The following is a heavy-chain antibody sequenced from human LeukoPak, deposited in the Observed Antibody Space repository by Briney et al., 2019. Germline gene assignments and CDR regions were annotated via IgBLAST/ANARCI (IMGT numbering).Heavy chain of an antibody. D-gene: IGHD4-11*01. V-gene: IGHV3-21*01. J-gene: IGHJ5*02. CDR1: GFTFSSYS. CDR2: ISSSSSYI. CDR3: AREGTVTVDLRFDP. Sequence: PGGSLRLSCAASGFTFSSYSMNWVRQAPGKGLEWVSSISSSSSYIYYADSVKGRFTISRDNAKNSLHLQMNSLRAEDTAVYYCAREGTVTVDLRFDPWGQGTLVTVSS.